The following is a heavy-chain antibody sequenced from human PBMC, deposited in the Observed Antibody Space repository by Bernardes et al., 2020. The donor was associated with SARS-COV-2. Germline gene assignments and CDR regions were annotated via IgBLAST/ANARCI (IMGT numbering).Heavy chain of an antibody. D-gene: IGHD2-8*01. CDR2: IYSGGLT. CDR1: RFTVSRLY. Sequence: GGSLRLSCAASRFTVSRLYMSWVRQAPGKGLEWVSVIYSGGLTYYADSARGRFTISRDNSKNTLHLQMNNVRAEDTAVYYCATAAATMGYLDLWGRGTLVTVSA. J-gene: IGHJ2*01. CDR3: ATAAATMGYLDL. V-gene: IGHV3-66*01.